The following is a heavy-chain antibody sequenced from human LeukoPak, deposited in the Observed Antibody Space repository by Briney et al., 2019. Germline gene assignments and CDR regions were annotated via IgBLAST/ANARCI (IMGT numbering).Heavy chain of an antibody. CDR3: ARDRRRVRGVISAFDI. CDR1: GFTFSSYS. CDR2: ISSSSSTI. J-gene: IGHJ3*02. D-gene: IGHD3-10*01. V-gene: IGHV3-48*01. Sequence: PGGSLRLSCAASGFTFSSYSMNWVRQAPGKGLEWVSYISSSSSTIYYADSVKGRFTISRDNAKNSLHLQMNSLRAEDTAVYYCARDRRRVRGVISAFDIWGQGTMVTVSS.